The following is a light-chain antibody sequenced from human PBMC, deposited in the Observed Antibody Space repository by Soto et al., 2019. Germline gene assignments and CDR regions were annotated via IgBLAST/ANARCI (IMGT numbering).Light chain of an antibody. V-gene: IGKV1-5*01. CDR3: QQYNSYTT. J-gene: IGKJ2*01. CDR1: QSISTW. Sequence: DIQMTQSPSTLSASVGDRVTITCRASQSISTWLAWYQQKPGKAPKLLIYDASSLQSGVPSRFSGHGSGTDFTLTISRLQPYDFATYYCQQYNSYTTFGQGTKLEIK. CDR2: DAS.